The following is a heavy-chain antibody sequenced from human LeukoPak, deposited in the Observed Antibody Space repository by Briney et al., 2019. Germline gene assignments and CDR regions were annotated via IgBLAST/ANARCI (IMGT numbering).Heavy chain of an antibody. CDR2: IKYDGDEE. CDR3: KSGGAAPGSFDN. Sequence: GGSLRLSCAASGFTFSDSWMGWSRQAPGKGLEWVANIKYDGDEEYYVDSVKGRFTISRDNAKNSLYLQLNSLRVEDTAVYYCKSGGAAPGSFDNWGQGTLVTVSP. CDR1: GFTFSDSW. J-gene: IGHJ4*02. D-gene: IGHD6-13*01. V-gene: IGHV3-7*01.